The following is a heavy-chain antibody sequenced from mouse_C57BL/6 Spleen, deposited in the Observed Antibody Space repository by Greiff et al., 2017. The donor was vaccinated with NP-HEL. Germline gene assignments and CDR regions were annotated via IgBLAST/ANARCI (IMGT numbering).Heavy chain of an antibody. CDR3: AKGNSGYFDV. CDR2: ISSGSSTI. J-gene: IGHJ1*03. V-gene: IGHV5-17*01. Sequence: EVMLVESGGGLVKPGGSLKLSCAASGFTFSDYGMHWVRQAPEKGLEWVAYISSGSSTIYYADKVKGRFTISRDNAKNTLFLQMTSLRSEDTAMYYCAKGNSGYFDVWGTGTTVTVSS. CDR1: GFTFSDYG.